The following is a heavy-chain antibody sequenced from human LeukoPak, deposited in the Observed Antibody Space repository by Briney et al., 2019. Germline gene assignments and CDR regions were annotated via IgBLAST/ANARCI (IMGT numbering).Heavy chain of an antibody. V-gene: IGHV4-59*01. J-gene: IGHJ4*02. Sequence: SETLSLTCTVSRGSINSYYWSWIRQPPGKGRDWIGYIYYSWSTNYNPALTSRVTISVDTSKNQFSLMLSSVSSAHTAVYYCARVTVCMAEDYFDYWGQGTLITVSS. CDR2: IYYSWST. D-gene: IGHD2-8*01. CDR1: RGSINSYY. CDR3: ARVTVCMAEDYFDY.